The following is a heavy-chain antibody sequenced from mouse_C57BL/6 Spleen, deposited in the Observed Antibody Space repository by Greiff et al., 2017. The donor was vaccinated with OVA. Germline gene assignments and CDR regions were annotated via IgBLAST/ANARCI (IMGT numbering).Heavy chain of an antibody. Sequence: VQLQESGPELVKPGASVKISCKASGYAFSSSWMNWVKQRPGKGLEWIGRIYPGDGATNYNGKFKGKATLTADKSSSTAYMQLSSLTSEDSAVYFCIYGNLAMDYWGQGTSVTVSS. CDR3: IYGNLAMDY. CDR1: GYAFSSSW. D-gene: IGHD2-1*01. V-gene: IGHV1-82*01. CDR2: IYPGDGAT. J-gene: IGHJ4*01.